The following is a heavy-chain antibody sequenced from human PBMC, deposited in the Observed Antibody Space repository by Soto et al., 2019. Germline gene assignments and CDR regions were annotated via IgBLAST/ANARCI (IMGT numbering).Heavy chain of an antibody. CDR1: GFSFTRYG. CDR3: ARHSGSYYYYYGMDV. J-gene: IGHJ6*02. CDR2: ISDDGRNL. Sequence: PGGSLRLSCAASGFSFTRYGMHWVRQAPGKGLEWVAVISDDGRNLHYGDSVRGRFTISRDNSQSTLYLQMNSLRAEDTAVYYCARHSGSYYYYYGMDVWGQGTTVTVSS. V-gene: IGHV3-30*03. D-gene: IGHD1-26*01.